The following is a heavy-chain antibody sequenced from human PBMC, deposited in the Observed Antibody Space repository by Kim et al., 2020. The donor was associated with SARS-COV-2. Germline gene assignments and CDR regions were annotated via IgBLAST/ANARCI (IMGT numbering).Heavy chain of an antibody. CDR3: ARCRVVVVPAAIIGTIFGVGEPQQHNAENDY. CDR1: GYTFTSYG. CDR2: ISAYNGNT. J-gene: IGHJ4*02. D-gene: IGHD2-2*01. V-gene: IGHV1-18*01. Sequence: ASVKVSCKASGYTFTSYGISWVRQAPGQGLEWMGWISAYNGNTNYAQKLQGRVTMTTDTSTSTAYMELRSLRSDDTAVYYCARCRVVVVPAAIIGTIFGVGEPQQHNAENDYWGQGTLVTVSS.